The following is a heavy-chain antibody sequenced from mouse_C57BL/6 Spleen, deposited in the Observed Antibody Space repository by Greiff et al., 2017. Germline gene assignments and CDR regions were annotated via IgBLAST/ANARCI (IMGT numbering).Heavy chain of an antibody. J-gene: IGHJ1*03. CDR1: GYTFTSYW. CDR3: ARGYYGSSYYWYFDV. D-gene: IGHD1-1*01. Sequence: QVQLQQPGAELVKPGASVKMSCKASGYTFTSYWITWVKQRPGQGLEWIGDIYPGSGSTNYNEKFKSKATLTVDTSSSTAYMQRSSLTSEDSAVYYCARGYYGSSYYWYFDVWGTGTTVTVSS. V-gene: IGHV1-55*01. CDR2: IYPGSGST.